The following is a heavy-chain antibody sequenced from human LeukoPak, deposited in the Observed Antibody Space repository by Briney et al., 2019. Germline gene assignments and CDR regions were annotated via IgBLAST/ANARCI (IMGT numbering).Heavy chain of an antibody. J-gene: IGHJ4*02. CDR2: ISHDGGNT. V-gene: IGHV3-64D*06. CDR1: GFTFNDYA. Sequence: GGSLRLSCSASGFTFNDYAIHWVRRAPGKGQKYVSTISHDGGNTNYADSVKGRFTISRDNSKNTLYLQMSSLRAGDTAVYYCVKAAGSWYGYFDYWGQGTLVAVSS. D-gene: IGHD6-13*01. CDR3: VKAAGSWYGYFDY.